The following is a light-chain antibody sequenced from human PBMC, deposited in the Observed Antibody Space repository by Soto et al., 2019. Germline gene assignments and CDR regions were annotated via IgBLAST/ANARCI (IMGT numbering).Light chain of an antibody. CDR3: QQYNTWPPIT. Sequence: EIVFTQSPCTLSLSPWETSPLSCRASQTVTSSFLAWYQQKPGQAPRLLISGASNRATDIPDRFSGSGSGTDFTLTISSLQSEDFAVYYCQQYNTWPPITFGQGTRLEIK. J-gene: IGKJ5*01. CDR1: QTVTSSF. V-gene: IGKV3-20*01. CDR2: GAS.